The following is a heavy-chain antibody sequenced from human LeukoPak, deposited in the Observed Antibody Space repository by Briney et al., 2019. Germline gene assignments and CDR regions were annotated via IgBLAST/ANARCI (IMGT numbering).Heavy chain of an antibody. CDR3: AKDADYYDSSGYYPAGDY. Sequence: QPGRPLRLSCAASGFTFSSYGMHWVRQAPGKGLEWVAVISYDGSNKYYADSVKGRFTISRDNSKNTLYLQMNSLRAEDTAVYYCAKDADYYDSSGYYPAGDYWGQGTLVTVSS. CDR2: ISYDGSNK. D-gene: IGHD3-22*01. V-gene: IGHV3-30*18. J-gene: IGHJ4*02. CDR1: GFTFSSYG.